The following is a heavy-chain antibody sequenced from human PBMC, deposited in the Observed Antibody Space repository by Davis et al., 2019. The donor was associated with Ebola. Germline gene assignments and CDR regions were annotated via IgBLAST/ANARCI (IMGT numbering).Heavy chain of an antibody. CDR3: ARTYYDFSSAYPTGWFDP. V-gene: IGHV5-10-1*01. CDR1: GYSFTSNW. Sequence: GESLKISCKSSGYSFTSNWITWVRHMPGKGLEWVGRIDPSDSYTSYSPSFQGHVTISADKSISTAYLQWSSLKASDTAMYYCARTYYDFSSAYPTGWFDPWGQGTLVTVAS. J-gene: IGHJ5*02. D-gene: IGHD3-3*01. CDR2: IDPSDSYT.